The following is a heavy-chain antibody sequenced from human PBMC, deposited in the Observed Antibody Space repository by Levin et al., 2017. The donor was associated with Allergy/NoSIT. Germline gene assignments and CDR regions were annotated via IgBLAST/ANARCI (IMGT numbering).Heavy chain of an antibody. CDR3: ARDRVCFGVVTYYYGMDV. Sequence: GGSLRLSCAASGFTFSSYWMHWVRQAPGKGLVWVSRINSDGSSTSYADSVKGRFTISRDNAKNTLYLQMNSLRAEDTAVYYCARDRVCFGVVTYYYGMDVWGQGTTVTVSS. J-gene: IGHJ6*02. CDR1: GFTFSSYW. V-gene: IGHV3-74*01. CDR2: INSDGSST. D-gene: IGHD3-3*01.